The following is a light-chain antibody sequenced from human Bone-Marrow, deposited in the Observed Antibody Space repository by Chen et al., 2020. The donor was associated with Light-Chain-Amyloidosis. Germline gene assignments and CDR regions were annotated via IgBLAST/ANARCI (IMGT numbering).Light chain of an antibody. CDR1: SSDVGGDNH. CDR3: SSYTITNTLV. J-gene: IGLJ1*01. Sequence: QSALTQPAPVSGSPGQSITISCTGTSSDVGGDNHVSWYQPHPDKAPKLMISEVTNRPSWVPDRFSGSKSDNTASLTISGLQTEDEADYFCSSYTITNTLVFGSGTRVTVL. V-gene: IGLV2-14*01. CDR2: EVT.